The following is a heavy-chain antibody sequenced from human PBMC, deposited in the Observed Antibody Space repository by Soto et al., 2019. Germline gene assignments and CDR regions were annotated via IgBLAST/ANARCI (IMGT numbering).Heavy chain of an antibody. CDR2: ITTGGGTM. D-gene: IGHD2-2*01. V-gene: IGHV3-48*03. CDR1: GFTFSSYE. J-gene: IGHJ4*02. Sequence: PGGSLRLSFAASGFTFSSYEMNWVRQAPGKGREWLSYITTGGGTMYYADSAKGRFTISRDNAKNSLYLQMNSLRAEDTAVYSCARRKSVPAAWSFYFDYWGQGALVTVSS. CDR3: ARRKSVPAAWSFYFDY.